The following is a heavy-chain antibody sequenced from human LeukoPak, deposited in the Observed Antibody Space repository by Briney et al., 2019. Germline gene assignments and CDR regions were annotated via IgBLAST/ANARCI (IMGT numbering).Heavy chain of an antibody. CDR2: INPSGGST. D-gene: IGHD5-18*01. CDR1: GYTFTSYY. CDR3: ARVFSDTEYFDY. V-gene: IGHV1-46*01. J-gene: IGHJ4*02. Sequence: ASVKVSCKASGYTFTSYYMHWVRQAPGRGLEWMGIINPSGGSTSYAQKFQGRVTMTRDMSTSTVYMELSSLRSEDTAVYYCARVFSDTEYFDYWGQGTLVTVSS.